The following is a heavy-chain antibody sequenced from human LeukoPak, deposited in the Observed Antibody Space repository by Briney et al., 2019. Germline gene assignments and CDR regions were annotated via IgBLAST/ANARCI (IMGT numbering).Heavy chain of an antibody. Sequence: SETLSLTCAVYGGSFSGYYWSWIRQPPGKGLEWIGEINHSGSTNYNPSLKSRVTISVDTSKNQFSLKLSSVTAADTAVYYCARGRRPNSSSWYPSNPQKLWFGPWGQGTLVTVSS. D-gene: IGHD6-13*01. J-gene: IGHJ5*02. CDR1: GGSFSGYY. CDR2: INHSGST. V-gene: IGHV4-34*01. CDR3: ARGRRPNSSSWYPSNPQKLWFGP.